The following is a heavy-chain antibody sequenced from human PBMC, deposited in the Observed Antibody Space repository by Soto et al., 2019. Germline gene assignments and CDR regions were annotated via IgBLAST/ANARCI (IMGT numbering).Heavy chain of an antibody. CDR2: ISGSGGST. V-gene: IGHV3-23*01. J-gene: IGHJ4*02. CDR1: GFTFSSYA. D-gene: IGHD2-21*02. Sequence: GSLRLSCAASGFTFSSYAMSWVRQAPGKGLEWVSAISGSGGSTYYADSVKGRFTISRDNSKNTLYLQMNSLRAEDTAVYYCAKDLVSAQIVVVTYFDYWGQGTLVTVSS. CDR3: AKDLVSAQIVVVTYFDY.